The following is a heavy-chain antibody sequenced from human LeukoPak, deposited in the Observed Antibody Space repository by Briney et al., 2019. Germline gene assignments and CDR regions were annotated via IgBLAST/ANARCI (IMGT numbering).Heavy chain of an antibody. D-gene: IGHD5-12*01. CDR3: ARDSPQALAILHAFDI. CDR2: ISSSSSTI. CDR1: GFTFSSYT. V-gene: IGHV3-48*01. J-gene: IGHJ3*02. Sequence: GGSLRLSCAASGFTFSSYTMNWVRQAPGKGLEWVSKISSSSSTIYYADSVKGRFTISRDNAKNSLYLQMNSLRAEDTAVCYCARDSPQALAILHAFDIWGHGTMVTVSS.